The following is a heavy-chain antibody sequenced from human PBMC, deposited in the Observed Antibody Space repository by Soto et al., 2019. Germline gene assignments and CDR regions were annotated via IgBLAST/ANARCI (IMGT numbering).Heavy chain of an antibody. CDR3: ASPRQGNYDFLSGYYALDY. CDR1: GGSISSSGSY. CDR2: FYYTGGTYST. Sequence: SETLSLTCTVSGGSISSSGSYWGWVRQPPGKGLEWIVSFYYTGGTYSTYYNPSLKSRVTISGDTPKRQFALNLRSVTAADTAVYYCASPRQGNYDFLSGYYALDYWGQGTLVTVSS. V-gene: IGHV4-39*01. J-gene: IGHJ4*02. D-gene: IGHD3-3*01.